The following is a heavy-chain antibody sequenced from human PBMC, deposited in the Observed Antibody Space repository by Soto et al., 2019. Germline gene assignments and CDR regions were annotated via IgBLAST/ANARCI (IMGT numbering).Heavy chain of an antibody. CDR2: IDPSAGGT. CDR3: WKSPVPVATTLFYFDF. J-gene: IGHJ4*02. Sequence: ASVDVSCRDSVYTLNTYFIHGVRQAPAQGLESMGIIDPSAGGTTYTRKFQGRVTMTRDTSTRSLYMETKSQDSEDTAIIYLWKSPVPVATTLFYFDFWGQGTPVTVSS. V-gene: IGHV1-46*02. CDR1: VYTLNTYF. D-gene: IGHD2-2*01.